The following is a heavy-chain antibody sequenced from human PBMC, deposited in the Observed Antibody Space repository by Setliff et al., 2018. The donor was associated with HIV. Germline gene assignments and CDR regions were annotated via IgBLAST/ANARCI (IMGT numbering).Heavy chain of an antibody. J-gene: IGHJ4*02. CDR2: VIPILRVA. Sequence: ASVKVSCKASGGTFSSHAITWVRQAPGQGLEWMGEVIPILRVARYAQRFQDRVSITADKSSTTSYMELSSLKSEDTAVYYFATYHYYDSSAYYVDLYYLDYWGQGTLVTVSS. D-gene: IGHD3-22*01. V-gene: IGHV1-69*10. CDR3: ATYHYYDSSAYYVDLYYLDY. CDR1: GGTFSSHA.